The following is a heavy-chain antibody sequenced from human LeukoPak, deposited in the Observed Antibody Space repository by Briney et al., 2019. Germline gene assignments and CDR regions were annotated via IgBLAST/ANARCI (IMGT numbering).Heavy chain of an antibody. Sequence: ASVRVSCKASGYTFTSYAMNWVRQAPGQGLEWMGWINTNTGNPTYAQGFTGRSVFSFGTSVSTAYLQISSLKAEDTALYYCARDRSAAATLNWFDPWGQGTLVTVSS. J-gene: IGHJ5*02. V-gene: IGHV7-4-1*02. CDR3: ARDRSAAATLNWFDP. CDR1: GYTFTSYA. D-gene: IGHD6-13*01. CDR2: INTNTGNP.